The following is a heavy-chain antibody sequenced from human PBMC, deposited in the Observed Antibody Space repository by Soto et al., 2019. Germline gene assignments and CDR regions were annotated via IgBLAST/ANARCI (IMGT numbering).Heavy chain of an antibody. J-gene: IGHJ4*02. V-gene: IGHV1-69*12. Sequence: QVQLVQSGAEVKKPGSSVKVSCKASGCTFSSYAISWVRQAPGQGLEWMGGIIPIFGTATYAQKFQGRVTITADESTSTAYMELRSLRSEDTAVYYCARDGGVYDYSPFDYWGQGTLVTVSS. CDR3: ARDGGVYDYSPFDY. CDR2: IIPIFGTA. CDR1: GCTFSSYA. D-gene: IGHD4-4*01.